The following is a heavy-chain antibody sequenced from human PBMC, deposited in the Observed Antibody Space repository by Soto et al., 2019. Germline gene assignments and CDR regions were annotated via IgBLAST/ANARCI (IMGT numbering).Heavy chain of an antibody. CDR3: ERSNWFDP. CDR1: GSGFTLNGYW. CDR2: INGDGSSV. Sequence: GGSLRLSCAASGSGFTLNGYWMHWVRQGPGKGLVWVSRINGDGSSVNYADSVKGRFTISRDNAKNTLYLQMNSLRDEDTAIYYCERSNWFDPWGQGTLVTVSA. V-gene: IGHV3-74*01. J-gene: IGHJ5*02.